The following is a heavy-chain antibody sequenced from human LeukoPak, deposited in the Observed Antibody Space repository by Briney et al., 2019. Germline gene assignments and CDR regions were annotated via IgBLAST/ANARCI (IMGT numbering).Heavy chain of an antibody. CDR3: ARDKSYSSGFDY. V-gene: IGHV4-59*01. D-gene: IGHD6-19*01. CDR1: GVSISSYY. Sequence: SETLSLTCTVSGVSISSYYWSWIRQPPGKGLEWIGYIYYSGSTNYNPSLKSRVTISVDTSKNQFSLKLSSVTAADTAVYYCARDKSYSSGFDYWGQGTLVTVSS. J-gene: IGHJ4*02. CDR2: IYYSGST.